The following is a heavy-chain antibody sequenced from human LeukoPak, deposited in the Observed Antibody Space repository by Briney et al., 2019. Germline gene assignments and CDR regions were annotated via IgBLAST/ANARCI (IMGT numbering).Heavy chain of an antibody. D-gene: IGHD2-21*01. CDR3: AKESQGAYCGGDCYAL. V-gene: IGHV3-30-3*01. CDR1: GFTFSSYA. J-gene: IGHJ4*02. Sequence: GRSLRLSCAASGFTFSSYAMHWVRQAPGKGLEWVAVISYDGSNKYYADSVKGRFTISRDNSKNTLYLQMNSLRAEDTAVYYCAKESQGAYCGGDCYALWGQGTLVTVSS. CDR2: ISYDGSNK.